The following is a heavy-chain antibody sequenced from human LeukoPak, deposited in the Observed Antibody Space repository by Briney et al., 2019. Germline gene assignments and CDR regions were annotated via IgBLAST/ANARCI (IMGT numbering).Heavy chain of an antibody. CDR3: TTEAYPYYMDV. J-gene: IGHJ6*03. V-gene: IGHV3-15*01. CDR2: IKRKSDGGTT. Sequence: PGGSLRLSCAASGFTFSNIWMSWVRQAPGKGLEWVGRIKRKSDGGTTDYAAPVKGRSSISRDDSRNTLYLQMNSLKTEDTAVYYCTTEAYPYYMDVWGKGTTVTVSS. CDR1: GFTFSNIW.